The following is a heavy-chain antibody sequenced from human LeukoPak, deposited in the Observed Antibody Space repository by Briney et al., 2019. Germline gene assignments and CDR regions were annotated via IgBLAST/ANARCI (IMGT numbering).Heavy chain of an antibody. J-gene: IGHJ3*02. CDR3: ARLRAVAGVVDAFDI. CDR1: GGSISSYY. CDR2: IYYSGST. Sequence: SETLSLTCTVSGGSISSYYWSWIRQPPGKGLEWIGYIYYSGSTNYNPSLKSRVTISVDTSKNQFSLKLSSVTAADTAVYYCARLRAVAGVVDAFDIWGQGTMVTVSS. V-gene: IGHV4-59*08. D-gene: IGHD6-19*01.